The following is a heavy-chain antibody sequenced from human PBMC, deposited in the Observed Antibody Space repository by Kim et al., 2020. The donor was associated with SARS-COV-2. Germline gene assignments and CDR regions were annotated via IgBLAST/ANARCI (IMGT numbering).Heavy chain of an antibody. CDR1: GFTFSSYD. D-gene: IGHD6-19*01. J-gene: IGHJ4*02. V-gene: IGHV3-30*18. Sequence: GGSLRLSCAASGFTFSSYDMHWVRQAPGKGLEWVAVISYDGSNKYYADSVKGRFTISRDNSKNTLYLQMNSLRAEDTAVYYCAKDQWLSRNGKTPGGYYFGSWGQGTLVTVSS. CDR3: AKDQWLSRNGKTPGGYYFGS. CDR2: ISYDGSNK.